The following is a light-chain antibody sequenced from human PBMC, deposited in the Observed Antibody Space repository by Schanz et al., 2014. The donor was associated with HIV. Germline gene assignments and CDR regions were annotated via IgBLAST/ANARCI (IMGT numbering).Light chain of an antibody. CDR2: GAS. CDR1: QSVSSY. V-gene: IGKV3-11*01. CDR3: QHASI. J-gene: IGKJ3*01. Sequence: EIVLTQSPGTLSLSLGERATLSCRASQSVSSYLAWYHQKPGQAPRLLIYGASTRATGIPDRFSGSGSGTDFTLTISTLEPEDVAVYYCQHASIFGPGTKLDIK.